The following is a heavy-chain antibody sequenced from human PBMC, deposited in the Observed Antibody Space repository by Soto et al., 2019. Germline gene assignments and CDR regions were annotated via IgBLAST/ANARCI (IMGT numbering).Heavy chain of an antibody. Sequence: PGGSLRLSCAASGFTFSSYGMHWVRQAPGKGLEWVAVIWYDGSNKYYADSVKGRFTISRDNSKNTLYLQMNSLRAEDTAVYYCAREKQLERLYFDYWGQGTLVTVSS. CDR1: GFTFSSYG. CDR2: IWYDGSNK. CDR3: AREKQLERLYFDY. D-gene: IGHD1-1*01. J-gene: IGHJ4*02. V-gene: IGHV3-33*01.